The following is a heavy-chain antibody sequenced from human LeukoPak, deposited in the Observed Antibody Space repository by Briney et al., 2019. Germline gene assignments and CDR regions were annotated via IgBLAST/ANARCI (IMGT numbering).Heavy chain of an antibody. D-gene: IGHD3-16*01. CDR2: ITGSGTGT. CDR1: RFTFSSYV. CDR3: ANGGGGF. V-gene: IGHV3-23*01. J-gene: IGHJ4*02. Sequence: GGSLRLSCAASRFTFSSYVMSWVRQAPGKGLEWVSSITGSGTGTFYADSVRGRFTISRDNSKKTVYLQMNSLRVEDTAVYYCANGGGGFWGQGTLVTVSS.